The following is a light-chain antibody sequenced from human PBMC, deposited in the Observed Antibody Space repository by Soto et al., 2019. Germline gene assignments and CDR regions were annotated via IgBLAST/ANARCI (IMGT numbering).Light chain of an antibody. V-gene: IGKV3-15*01. CDR3: QQYNNWPLT. J-gene: IGKJ4*01. CDR2: GAS. CDR1: QSVSSN. Sequence: EIVMTQSPATLSVSPGERATLSCRASQSVSSNLAWYQQKFGQAPRLLIYGASTRATGIPARFSGSGSGTEFTLTISSLQSEDFAVYYCQQYNNWPLTLGGGTKVEI.